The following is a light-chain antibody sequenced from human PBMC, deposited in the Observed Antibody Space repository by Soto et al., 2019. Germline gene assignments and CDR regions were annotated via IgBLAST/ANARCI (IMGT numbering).Light chain of an antibody. V-gene: IGKV1-5*01. CDR3: QQSYGTPT. Sequence: DIQMTPSPSTLSAAVGDRVTITCRASQSISSGLAWYQQKPGKAPKLLIYDASSLESGVPSRFSGSGSGTDFTLTISSLQPEDFATYYYQQSYGTPTFGQGTRLEIK. J-gene: IGKJ5*01. CDR2: DAS. CDR1: QSISSG.